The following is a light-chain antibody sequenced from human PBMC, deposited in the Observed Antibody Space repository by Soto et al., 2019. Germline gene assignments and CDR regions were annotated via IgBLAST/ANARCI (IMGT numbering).Light chain of an antibody. V-gene: IGLV2-23*01. J-gene: IGLJ3*02. CDR1: ISDVGSYDL. Sequence: QSALTQPASVSGSPGQSITISCTGTISDVGSYDLVSWYQPHPGKAPKLMIYEGSKRPSGVSSRFSGSKSGNTASLTISGLQAEDEADYYCCSYAGSSTSWVFGGGTQLTVL. CDR3: CSYAGSSTSWV. CDR2: EGS.